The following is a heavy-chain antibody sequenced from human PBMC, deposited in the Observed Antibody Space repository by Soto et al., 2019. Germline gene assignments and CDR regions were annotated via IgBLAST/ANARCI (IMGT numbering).Heavy chain of an antibody. Sequence: ASVKVSCKASGYTFTSYGISWVRQAPGQGLEWMGWISAYNGNTNYAQKLQGRVTMTTDTSTSTAYMELRSLRSDDTAVYYCARWELPPARAAPGGPENFDYWGQGTLVTVSS. V-gene: IGHV1-18*01. CDR1: GYTFTSYG. CDR2: ISAYNGNT. D-gene: IGHD1-26*01. CDR3: ARWELPPARAAPGGPENFDY. J-gene: IGHJ4*02.